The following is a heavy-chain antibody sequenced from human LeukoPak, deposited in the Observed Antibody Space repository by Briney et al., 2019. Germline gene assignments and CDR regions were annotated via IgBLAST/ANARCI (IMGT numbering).Heavy chain of an antibody. Sequence: GASVKVSCKASGYTFTSYYMHWVRQAPGQGLEWMGIINPSGGSTSYAQKFQGRVTMTGDTSTSTVYMELSSLRSEDTAVYYCARHRRDGYAIDYWGQGTLVTVSS. CDR3: ARHRRDGYAIDY. D-gene: IGHD5-24*01. V-gene: IGHV1-46*01. CDR2: INPSGGST. CDR1: GYTFTSYY. J-gene: IGHJ4*02.